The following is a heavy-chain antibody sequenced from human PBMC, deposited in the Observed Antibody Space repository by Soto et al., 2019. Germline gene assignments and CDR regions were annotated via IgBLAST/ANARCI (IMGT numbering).Heavy chain of an antibody. Sequence: SETLSLTCAVYGGSFSGYYWRWIRQPPGKGLEWIGEINHSGSTNYNPSLKSRVTISVDTSKNQFSLKLGSVTAADTAVYYCARGKLSDYVWGSYRYHFDYWGQGTVVTVSS. V-gene: IGHV4-34*01. J-gene: IGHJ4*02. CDR1: GGSFSGYY. CDR3: ARGKLSDYVWGSYRYHFDY. CDR2: INHSGST. D-gene: IGHD3-16*02.